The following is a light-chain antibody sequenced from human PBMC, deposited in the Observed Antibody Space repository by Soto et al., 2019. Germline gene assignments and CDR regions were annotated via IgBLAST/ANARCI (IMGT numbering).Light chain of an antibody. Sequence: QSVLTQPPSVSGAPGQRVTISCTGSSSNIGAGFDVHWYHQIAGTAPKLLIYGNSNRPSAVPDRFSGSKSGTSASLAINGLQAEDEAYYYCQSYDNSLSGSRVFGGGTKLTVL. J-gene: IGLJ3*02. CDR2: GNS. CDR3: QSYDNSLSGSRV. CDR1: SSNIGAGFD. V-gene: IGLV1-40*01.